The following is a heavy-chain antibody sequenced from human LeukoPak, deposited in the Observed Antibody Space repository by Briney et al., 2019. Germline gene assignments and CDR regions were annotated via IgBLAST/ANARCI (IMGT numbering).Heavy chain of an antibody. V-gene: IGHV3-7*01. CDR2: IKQDGSEK. J-gene: IGHJ4*02. Sequence: GGSLRLSCAASGFTFSSYAMSWVRQAPGKGLEWVANIKQDGSEKNYVDSVKGRFTISRDNAKNPLYLQMNSLRAEDTAVYYCARDRAVTGIFDYWGQGTLVTVSS. CDR3: ARDRAVTGIFDY. CDR1: GFTFSSYA. D-gene: IGHD3-10*01.